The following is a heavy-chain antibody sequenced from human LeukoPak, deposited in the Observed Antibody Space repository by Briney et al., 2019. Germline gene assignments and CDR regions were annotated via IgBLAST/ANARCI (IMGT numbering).Heavy chain of an antibody. J-gene: IGHJ4*02. V-gene: IGHV3-15*01. Sequence: GGSLRLSCVASGFTLSSAWMSWVRQASGKGLEWVGRIKTKTDGGTPDYAAPVKGRFTISRDDSRNTLYLQMNSLKTEDTAVYYCTSYRVGEQWMIPNYWGQGTLVTVSS. CDR1: GFTLSSAW. D-gene: IGHD6-19*01. CDR2: IKTKTDGGTP. CDR3: TSYRVGEQWMIPNY.